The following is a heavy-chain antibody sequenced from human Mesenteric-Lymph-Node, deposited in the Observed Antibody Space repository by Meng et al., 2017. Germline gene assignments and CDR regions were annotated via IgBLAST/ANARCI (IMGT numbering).Heavy chain of an antibody. V-gene: IGHV4-61*01. CDR3: ARLSWLQYSLDY. J-gene: IGHJ4*02. CDR1: GGSVSSGSYY. D-gene: IGHD5-24*01. CDR2: IYYSGST. Sequence: QVQLQESGPGLVRPSEPLSLTCTVSGGSVSSGSYYWSWIRQPPGKGLEWIGYIYYSGSTNYNPSLKSRVTISVDTSKNQFSLKLSSVTAADTAVYYCARLSWLQYSLDYWGQGTLVTVSS.